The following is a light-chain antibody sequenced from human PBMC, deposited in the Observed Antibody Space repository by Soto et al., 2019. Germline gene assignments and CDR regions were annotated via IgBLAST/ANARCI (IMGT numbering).Light chain of an antibody. CDR3: QQYNSYPLI. Sequence: DIQMTQSPSTLSASVGDRVTITCRASQSISSWLAWYQQKPGKAPKLLIYKASSLESGVPSRVSGSGSGTEFTLTISSLQPDDFATYYCQQYNSYPLIFGGGTKVEVK. CDR1: QSISSW. J-gene: IGKJ4*01. CDR2: KAS. V-gene: IGKV1-5*03.